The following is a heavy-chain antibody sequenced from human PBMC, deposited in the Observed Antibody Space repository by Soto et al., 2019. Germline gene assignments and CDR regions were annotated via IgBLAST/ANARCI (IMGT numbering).Heavy chain of an antibody. D-gene: IGHD4-17*01. CDR3: ARDTDLTLVTTLDY. CDR1: GYTFKSYQ. CDR2: INISNGNT. J-gene: IGHJ4*02. V-gene: IGHV1-3*04. Sequence: GSLKGSCKASGYTFKSYQIYWVRQAPGQRLECMGWINISNGNTEYSQNFQGRVTMTRDTSAGTAYMELSSLRSEDTAVYYCARDTDLTLVTTLDYWGQGTPVSVYS.